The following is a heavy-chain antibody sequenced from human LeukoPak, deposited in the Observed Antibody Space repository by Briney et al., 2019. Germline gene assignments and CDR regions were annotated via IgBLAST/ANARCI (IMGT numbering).Heavy chain of an antibody. V-gene: IGHV4-38-2*01. Sequence: SETLPLTCAVSGYSISSGYYWGWIRQPPGKGLEWIGSIYHSGSTYYSPSPKSRVTISVDTSKNQFSLKLSSVTAADTAVYYCALTAVIAAAGTLTPDYWGQGTLVTVSS. CDR1: GYSISSGYY. CDR2: IYHSGST. J-gene: IGHJ4*02. CDR3: ALTAVIAAAGTLTPDY. D-gene: IGHD6-13*01.